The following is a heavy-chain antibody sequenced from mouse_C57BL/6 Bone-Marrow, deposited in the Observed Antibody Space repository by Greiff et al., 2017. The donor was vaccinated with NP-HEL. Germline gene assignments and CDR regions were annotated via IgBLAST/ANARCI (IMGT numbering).Heavy chain of an antibody. Sequence: VQLQQSGAELVKPGASVKLSCTASGFNIKDYYMHWVKQRTEQGLEWIGRIDPEDGETKYDPKFQGKATITADTSSNTAYLQLSSLTSEDTAVYYCARGSSLAWFAYWGQGTLVTVSA. CDR3: ARGSSLAWFAY. CDR1: GFNIKDYY. CDR2: IDPEDGET. J-gene: IGHJ3*01. V-gene: IGHV14-2*01. D-gene: IGHD6-1*01.